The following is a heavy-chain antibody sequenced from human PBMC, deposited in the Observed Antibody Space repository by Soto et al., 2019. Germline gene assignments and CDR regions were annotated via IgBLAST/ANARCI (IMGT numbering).Heavy chain of an antibody. Sequence: ASVMVSCKASGGTFTANYIHWVRPASGQGFEWRGWINPKSGGTNYPQKFQGRVTMTRATSLSTVYLTLTRLTSDDTAVYYCARDLANGGVFRGFFYWS. CDR3: ARDLANGGVFRGFFY. CDR2: INPKSGGT. D-gene: IGHD3-10*02. V-gene: IGHV1-2*02. CDR1: GGTFTANY. J-gene: IGHJ4*01.